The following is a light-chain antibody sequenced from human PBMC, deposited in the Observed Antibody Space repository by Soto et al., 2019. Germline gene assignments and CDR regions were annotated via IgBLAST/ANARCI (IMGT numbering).Light chain of an antibody. J-gene: IGLJ2*01. CDR1: TSNTGTNT. Sequence: QSVLTQSPSASGTPGQRVSISCSGSTSNTGTNTVSWYQHVPGTAPKLLMYSNDQRPSAVPGRFSGSKSGTSASLAISGLLSEDEADYYCATWDDSLNVVFGGGTKLTVL. CDR2: SND. V-gene: IGLV1-44*01. CDR3: ATWDDSLNVV.